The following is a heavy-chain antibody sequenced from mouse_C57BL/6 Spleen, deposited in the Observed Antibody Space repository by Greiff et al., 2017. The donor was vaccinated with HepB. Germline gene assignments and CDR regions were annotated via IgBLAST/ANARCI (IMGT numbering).Heavy chain of an antibody. D-gene: IGHD2-4*01. J-gene: IGHJ3*01. Sequence: VKLQQPGAELVKPGASVKLSCKASGYTFTSYWMHWVKQRPGQGLEWIGMIHPNSGSTNYNEKFKSKATLTVDKSSSTAYMQLSSLTSEDSAVYYCARRIYYDYDGEAYWGQGTLVTVSA. V-gene: IGHV1-64*01. CDR2: IHPNSGST. CDR3: ARRIYYDYDGEAY. CDR1: GYTFTSYW.